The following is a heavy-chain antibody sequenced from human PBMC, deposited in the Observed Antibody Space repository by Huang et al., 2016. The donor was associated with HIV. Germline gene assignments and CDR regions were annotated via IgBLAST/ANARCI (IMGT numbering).Heavy chain of an antibody. J-gene: IGHJ3*01. CDR1: GFTFSAYG. CDR2: SRYDGNNE. Sequence: QVRLVESGGGVVQPGASLRLSCAASGFTFSAYGMDWVRQAPGKGLEWVSFSRYDGNNEYLIGPVKGRFTTSRDNSKNTLYLQMDSLRPEDTAMYYCVKERGSSRARSSFDVWGQGTFVTVSS. V-gene: IGHV3-30*02. D-gene: IGHD6-13*01. CDR3: VKERGSSRARSSFDV.